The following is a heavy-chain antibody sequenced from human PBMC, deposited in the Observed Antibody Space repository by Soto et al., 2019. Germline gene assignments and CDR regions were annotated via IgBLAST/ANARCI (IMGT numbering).Heavy chain of an antibody. V-gene: IGHV5-51*01. CDR1: GYTFTSYW. CDR3: VRSGTSSGRFSDY. J-gene: IGHJ4*02. CDR2: IYPSDSDI. D-gene: IGHD2-15*01. Sequence: PXESLKISFKGSGYTFTSYWIGWVRQMPGEGLEWMGVIYPSDSDIRYSPSFQGKVTISADKSITTAYLQWSSLKAADTAMYYCVRSGTSSGRFSDYWGQGTLVTVSS.